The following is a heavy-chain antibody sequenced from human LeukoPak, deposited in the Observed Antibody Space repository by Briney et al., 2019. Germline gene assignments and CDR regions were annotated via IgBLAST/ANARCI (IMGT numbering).Heavy chain of an antibody. CDR2: IYSDDRA. Sequence: GGSLRLSCVASGFTVSRNVMSWVRQAPGKGLEWVSFIYSDDRAFYADSVKGRFTISRNNSKNTLFLQMSSLKPEDTAIYYCARDLAGFQEPRYYYYMDVWGKGTTVTVSS. J-gene: IGHJ6*03. D-gene: IGHD1-14*01. CDR1: GFTVSRNV. V-gene: IGHV3-66*02. CDR3: ARDLAGFQEPRYYYYMDV.